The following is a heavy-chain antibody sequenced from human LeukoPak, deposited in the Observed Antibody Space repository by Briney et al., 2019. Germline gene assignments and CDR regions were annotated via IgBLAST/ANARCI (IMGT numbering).Heavy chain of an antibody. D-gene: IGHD4-17*01. CDR2: IYTSGST. CDR1: GGSISSGSYY. Sequence: SQTLSLTCTVSGGSISSGSYYWSWIRQPAGKGLEWIGRIYTSGSTNYNPSLKSRVTMSVDTSKNQFSLKLSSVTAADTAVYYCATTTVTTFSGDAFDIWGQGTMVTVSS. V-gene: IGHV4-61*02. CDR3: ATTTVTTFSGDAFDI. J-gene: IGHJ3*02.